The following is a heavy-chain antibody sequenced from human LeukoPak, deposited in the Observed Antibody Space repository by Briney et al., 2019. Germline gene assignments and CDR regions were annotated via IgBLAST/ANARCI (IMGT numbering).Heavy chain of an antibody. CDR1: GFTFSSYV. Sequence: GGSLRLSCAVSGFTFSSYVMSWVRQAPGKGLEWVSSTSGSGSSTYYADSVKDRLTISRDNSKNTVFLQMNSLRAEDTAVYYCARKYYFDSTVATDAFDIWGQGTMVTVSS. D-gene: IGHD3-22*01. J-gene: IGHJ3*02. V-gene: IGHV3-23*01. CDR3: ARKYYFDSTVATDAFDI. CDR2: TSGSGSST.